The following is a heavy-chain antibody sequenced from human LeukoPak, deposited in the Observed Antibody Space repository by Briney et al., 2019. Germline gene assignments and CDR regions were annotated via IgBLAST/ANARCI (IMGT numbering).Heavy chain of an antibody. J-gene: IGHJ4*02. V-gene: IGHV4-39*01. CDR1: GGSISSNSFY. Sequence: SETLSLTCTVSGGSISSNSFYWGWIRQPPGKGPEWIASIYYSGSTYYNPSLKSRVAISVDTSKNQFSLKLSSVTAADTAVYYCARQVGYSYGHLDYWGQGTLVTVSS. D-gene: IGHD5-18*01. CDR3: ARQVGYSYGHLDY. CDR2: IYYSGST.